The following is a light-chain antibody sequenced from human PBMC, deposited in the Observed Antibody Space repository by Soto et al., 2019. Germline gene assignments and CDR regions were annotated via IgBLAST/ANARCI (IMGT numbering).Light chain of an antibody. J-gene: IGKJ1*01. CDR3: QQSYSTPPT. Sequence: DFQMTQSPSSLSASVGDRVTITCRASQSIGSLLNWFQQKPGKAPKLLIYAASSLQSGVPSRFNGSGSGTDFTLTISSLQPEDFATYYCQQSYSTPPTFGQGTKVDIK. CDR2: AAS. V-gene: IGKV1-39*01. CDR1: QSIGSL.